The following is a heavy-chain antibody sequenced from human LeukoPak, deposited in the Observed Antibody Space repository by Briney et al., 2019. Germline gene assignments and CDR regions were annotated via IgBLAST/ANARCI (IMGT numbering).Heavy chain of an antibody. V-gene: IGHV4-61*02. CDR3: ARTIDPYIFDF. CDR2: FKTSGTI. Sequence: SQTLSLTCTVSGGSLSSGPYHWSWLRQPAGKGLEWIRRFKTSGTINYNPSLKSRLTISVDTSRNQFSLKLSSVTAADTAAYYCARTIDPYIFDFWGQGILVTVSS. D-gene: IGHD1-1*01. CDR1: GGSLSSGPYH. J-gene: IGHJ4*02.